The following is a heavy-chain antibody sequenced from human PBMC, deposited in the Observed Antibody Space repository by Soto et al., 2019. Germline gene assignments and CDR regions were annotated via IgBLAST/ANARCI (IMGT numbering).Heavy chain of an antibody. V-gene: IGHV4-31*03. J-gene: IGHJ4*02. CDR3: ARVPNSSIAAAGLYYFDY. CDR2: IYYSGST. Sequence: TLSLAGTVSGGSLSSGGYYWSWIRQHPGKGLEWIWYIYYSGSTYYNPSLKIRVNISVDTSKNQFSLKLSSVTAEYTAVYYCARVPNSSIAAAGLYYFDYWGQGTLGTVS. CDR1: GGSLSSGGYY. D-gene: IGHD6-13*01.